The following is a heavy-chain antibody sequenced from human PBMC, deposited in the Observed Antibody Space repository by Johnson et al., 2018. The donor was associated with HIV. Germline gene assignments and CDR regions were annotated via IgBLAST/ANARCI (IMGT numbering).Heavy chain of an antibody. CDR3: AREARMRDAFAL. D-gene: IGHD1-14*01. CDR2: INWNGGSR. V-gene: IGHV3-20*04. J-gene: IGHJ3*01. CDR1: GFTFDDYG. Sequence: VQLVESGGGLVQPGRSLRLSCAASGFTFDDYGMSWVRQGPGKGLEWVSGINWNGGSRDYADSVKGRFTISRDNGKNSLYLQMNSLRAEDTALYYCAREARMRDAFALWGQGTMVTVSS.